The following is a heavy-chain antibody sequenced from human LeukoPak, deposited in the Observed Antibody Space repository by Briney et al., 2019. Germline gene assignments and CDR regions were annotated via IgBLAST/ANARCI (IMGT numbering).Heavy chain of an antibody. D-gene: IGHD4-17*01. Sequence: PGGSLRLSCAASGFTFSGSAMHWVRQASGKGLEWVGRIRSKANSYATAYAASVKGRFTISRDDSKNTAYLQMNSLKTEDTAVYYCTRFPTLKNYGDPARYYYMDVWGKGTTVTVSS. CDR2: IRSKANSYAT. CDR1: GFTFSGSA. J-gene: IGHJ6*03. CDR3: TRFPTLKNYGDPARYYYMDV. V-gene: IGHV3-73*01.